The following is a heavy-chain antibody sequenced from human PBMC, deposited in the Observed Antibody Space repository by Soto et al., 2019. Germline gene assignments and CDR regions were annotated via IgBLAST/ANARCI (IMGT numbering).Heavy chain of an antibody. CDR3: ARETGLRSSGWSYDVDF. CDR1: GFTLSSYS. Sequence: EVQLVESGGGLVQPGGSLRLSCAASGFTLSSYSMPWVRPAPGKGLEWVSYISGSGGTIYYAASVKGRFTISRDNAKNSLSVQMNSLRDEDTAVYFCARETGLRSSGWSYDVDFWGQGTRVTVSS. CDR2: ISGSGGTI. D-gene: IGHD6-19*01. J-gene: IGHJ4*02. V-gene: IGHV3-48*02.